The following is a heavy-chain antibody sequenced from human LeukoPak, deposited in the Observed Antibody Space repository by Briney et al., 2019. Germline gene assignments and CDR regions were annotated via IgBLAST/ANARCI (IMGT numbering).Heavy chain of an antibody. J-gene: IGHJ4*02. CDR1: GFAFSSYS. CDR2: ISSSSSYT. V-gene: IGHV3-21*01. D-gene: IGHD2-2*01. CDR3: ARDANIVVVPPAMGWYDY. Sequence: KPGGSLRLFCAASGFAFSSYSMNWVRQAPGKGLEWVSSISSSSSYTYYADSVKGRFTISRDNAKNSLYLQMNSLRAEDTAVYYCARDANIVVVPPAMGWYDYWGQGTLVTVSS.